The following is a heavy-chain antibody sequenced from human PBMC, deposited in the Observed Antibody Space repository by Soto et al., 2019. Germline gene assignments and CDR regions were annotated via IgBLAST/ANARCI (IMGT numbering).Heavy chain of an antibody. Sequence: EVQLVESGGGLVQPGGSLRLSCEASGFTFSNYWMHWVRQAPGKGLVWVARINGDGSSTRNADSVKGRFTISRDNAKNTLYLPMNSLGAEDTAVYYCVRQRFHGGYYYYYMDVWGKGTTVTVSS. J-gene: IGHJ6*03. CDR2: INGDGSST. CDR1: GFTFSNYW. CDR3: VRQRFHGGYYYYYMDV. D-gene: IGHD3-16*01. V-gene: IGHV3-74*01.